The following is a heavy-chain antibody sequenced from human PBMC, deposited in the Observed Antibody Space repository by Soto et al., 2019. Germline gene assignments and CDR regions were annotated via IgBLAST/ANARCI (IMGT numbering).Heavy chain of an antibody. CDR3: ARPDYGSGSYPEY. Sequence: QVQLVESGGGVVQPGRSLRLSCAASGFTFSSYAMQWVRQAPGKGLEWVAVISYDGGNKYYGDSVKGRFTISRDNSKNTLYPQINSLRAEDTAVYYCARPDYGSGSYPEYWGQGTLVTVSS. D-gene: IGHD3-10*01. V-gene: IGHV3-30-3*01. J-gene: IGHJ4*02. CDR2: ISYDGGNK. CDR1: GFTFSSYA.